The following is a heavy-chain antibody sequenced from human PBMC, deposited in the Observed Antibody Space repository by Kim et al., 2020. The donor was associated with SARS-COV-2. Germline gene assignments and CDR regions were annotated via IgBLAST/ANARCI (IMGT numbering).Heavy chain of an antibody. CDR1: GYSISSGYY. Sequence: SETLSLTCTVSGYSISSGYYWGWIRQPPGKGLEWIGSIYHSGSTYYNPSLKSRVTISVDTSKNQFSLKLSSVTAADTAVYYCARIGYSSGWSYYFDYWG. J-gene: IGHJ4*01. CDR2: IYHSGST. V-gene: IGHV4-38-2*02. CDR3: ARIGYSSGWSYYFDY. D-gene: IGHD6-19*01.